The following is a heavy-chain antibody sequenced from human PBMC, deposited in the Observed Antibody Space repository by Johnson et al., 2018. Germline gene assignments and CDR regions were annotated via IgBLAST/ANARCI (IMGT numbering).Heavy chain of an antibody. V-gene: IGHV3-33*01. Sequence: QVQLVQSGGGVVQPGRSLRLSCAASGFHFSSYGMHWVRQAPGKGLEWVAVIWYDASNKFYADSVKGRFTISRDNSKSTVYLQMNSLSPEDTAGYYCARDWSARRLYYWGQGTLVTVSS. D-gene: IGHD2/OR15-2a*01. CDR3: ARDWSARRLYY. CDR1: GFHFSSYG. J-gene: IGHJ4*02. CDR2: IWYDASNK.